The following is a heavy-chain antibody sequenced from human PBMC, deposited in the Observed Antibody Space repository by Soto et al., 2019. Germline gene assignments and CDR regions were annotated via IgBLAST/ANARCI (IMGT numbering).Heavy chain of an antibody. CDR3: ERDKVGYYETQWRYGMDL. CDR2: IWYDGSNK. J-gene: IGHJ6*02. Sequence: PGGSLRLSGAASGFTFSSYGMHWVRQAPGKGLEWVAVIWYDGSNKYYADSVKGRFTISRDNSKNTLYLQMNSLRAEDTAVYYCERDKVGYYETQWRYGMDLWGQGTTVTVSS. CDR1: GFTFSSYG. V-gene: IGHV3-33*01. D-gene: IGHD3-3*01.